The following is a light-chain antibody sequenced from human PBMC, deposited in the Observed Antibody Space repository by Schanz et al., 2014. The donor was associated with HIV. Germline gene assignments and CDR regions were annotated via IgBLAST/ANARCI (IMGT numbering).Light chain of an antibody. CDR1: SSDIGDDNY. CDR2: DVN. CDR3: SSWAGSYVKI. J-gene: IGLJ1*01. V-gene: IGLV2-14*03. Sequence: QSALTQPASVSGSPGQSITLSCAGSSSDIGDDNYVSWYQQHAGAAPKLIIYDVNERPSGVSHRFSASKSGNTAFLTVSGLQAEDEADYYCSSWAGSYVKIFGSGTKLTVL.